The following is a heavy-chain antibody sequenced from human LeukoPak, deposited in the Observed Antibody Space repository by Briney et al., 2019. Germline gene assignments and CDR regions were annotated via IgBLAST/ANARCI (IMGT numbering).Heavy chain of an antibody. J-gene: IGHJ4*02. CDR3: AREESSSSRFDY. D-gene: IGHD6-6*01. CDR2: IIPILGIA. CDR1: GYTFTGYY. Sequence: GASVKVSCKASGYTFTGYYMHWVRQAPGQGLEWMGRIIPILGIANYAQKFQGRVTITADKSTSTAYMELSSLRSEDTAVYYCAREESSSSRFDYWGQGTLVTVSS. V-gene: IGHV1-69*04.